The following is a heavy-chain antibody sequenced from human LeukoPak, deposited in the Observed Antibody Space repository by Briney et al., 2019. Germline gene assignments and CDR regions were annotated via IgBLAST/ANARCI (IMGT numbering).Heavy chain of an antibody. CDR2: INHSGYT. D-gene: IGHD3-9*01. CDR1: GFTFSNAW. J-gene: IGHJ4*02. Sequence: GSLRLSCAASGFTFSNAWMSWVRQAPGKGLEWVGEINHSGYTNYNPSLKSRVSVSVDTSKNQFSLKLSSVTAADTAVYYCARGQYTGYPTHWGQGTLVTVSS. CDR3: ARGQYTGYPTH. V-gene: IGHV4-34*01.